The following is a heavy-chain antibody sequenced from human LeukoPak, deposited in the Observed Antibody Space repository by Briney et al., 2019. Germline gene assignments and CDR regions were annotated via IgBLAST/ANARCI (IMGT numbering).Heavy chain of an antibody. D-gene: IGHD3-10*01. CDR2: IYYSRTY. J-gene: IGHJ4*02. Sequence: SETLSLTCTVSGGSISSGGYCWSCIRQHPGKGLEWIGYIYYSRTYYYNPSLKSRVTLSVDTSKNQFSLKLSSVTAADTAVYYCARVFYYYGSGSYYPNQTPSQSYYFDYWGQGTLVTVSS. CDR1: GGSISSGGYC. V-gene: IGHV4-31*03. CDR3: ARVFYYYGSGSYYPNQTPSQSYYFDY.